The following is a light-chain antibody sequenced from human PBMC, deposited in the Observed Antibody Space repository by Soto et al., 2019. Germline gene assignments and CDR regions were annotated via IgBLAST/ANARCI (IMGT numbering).Light chain of an antibody. J-gene: IGKJ5*01. CDR3: QQYHTSPIT. Sequence: DIVMIQSPDSLAVSLGERATINCKSSQSVLYSSNNRNYLAWFQQKPGQPPKLLIYRASTRESGVPDRFSGSGSGTDFTLTISSLQAEDVAVYYCQQYHTSPITFGQGTRLEIK. CDR2: RAS. CDR1: QSVLYSSNNRNY. V-gene: IGKV4-1*01.